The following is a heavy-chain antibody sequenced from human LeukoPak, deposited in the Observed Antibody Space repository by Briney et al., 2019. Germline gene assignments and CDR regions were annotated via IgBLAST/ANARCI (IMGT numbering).Heavy chain of an antibody. Sequence: ASVKVSCKASGYTFTGYYMHWVRQAPGQGLEWMGWINPNSGGTNYAQKFQGRVTMTRDTSISTAYMELSRLRSDDTAVYYCARVHSTRVGATREVLYGMDVWGQGTTVTVSS. CDR3: ARVHSTRVGATREVLYGMDV. D-gene: IGHD1-26*01. CDR2: INPNSGGT. CDR1: GYTFTGYY. J-gene: IGHJ6*02. V-gene: IGHV1-2*02.